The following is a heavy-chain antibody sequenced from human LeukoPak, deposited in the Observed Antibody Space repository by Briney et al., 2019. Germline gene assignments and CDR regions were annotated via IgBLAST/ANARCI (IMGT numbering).Heavy chain of an antibody. D-gene: IGHD6-13*01. J-gene: IGHJ6*03. Sequence: ASGKLCCKAAGSTFTGYDMHWGGQAPGQGLGWRGGFDTKSGGKNCAQKFQGRVTMTRVTSINTAYMELSSLRFDDPAVYYCARGATAGRFSFRPTGAYYLDVCGKGTTITVSS. CDR1: GSTFTGYD. CDR2: FDTKSGGK. V-gene: IGHV1-2*02. CDR3: ARGATAGRFSFRPTGAYYLDV.